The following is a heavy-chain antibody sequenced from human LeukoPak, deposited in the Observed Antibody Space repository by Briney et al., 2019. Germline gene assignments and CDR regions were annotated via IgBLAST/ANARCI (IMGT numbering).Heavy chain of an antibody. CDR2: ICGSCGST. Sequence: PGGSLRLSCAASGFTFSDYGMNWVRQAPGKGLEWVSSICGSCGSTYYADSVKGRFTISRDNSKNTLYLQMNSLRAEDTAVYYCARGNFGVASAFDIWGQGTMVTVSS. D-gene: IGHD3-3*01. V-gene: IGHV3-23*01. J-gene: IGHJ3*02. CDR1: GFTFSDYG. CDR3: ARGNFGVASAFDI.